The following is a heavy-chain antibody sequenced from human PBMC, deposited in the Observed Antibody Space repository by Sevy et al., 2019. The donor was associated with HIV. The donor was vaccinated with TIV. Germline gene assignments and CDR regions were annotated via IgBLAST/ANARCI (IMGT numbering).Heavy chain of an antibody. CDR3: ARGNEGYCSSTSCPNWFDP. CDR1: GYTFTGYY. CDR2: INPNSGGT. Sequence: ASVKVSCKASGYTFTGYYMHWVRQAPGQGLEWMGWINPNSGGTNYAQKFQGRVTMTRDTSFSTAYMELSRLRSDDTAVYYCARGNEGYCSSTSCPNWFDPWGQGTLVTVSS. J-gene: IGHJ5*02. V-gene: IGHV1-2*02. D-gene: IGHD2-2*01.